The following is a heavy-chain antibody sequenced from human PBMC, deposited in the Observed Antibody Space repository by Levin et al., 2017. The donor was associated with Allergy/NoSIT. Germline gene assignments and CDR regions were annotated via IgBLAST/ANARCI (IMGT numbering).Heavy chain of an antibody. D-gene: IGHD6-19*01. CDR2: ISWDGGST. Sequence: QSGGSLRLSCAASGFTFDDYAMHWVRQAPGKGLEWVSLISWDGGSTNYADSVKGRFTISRDNSKNSLYLQMNNLKPEDTAFYYCAKGAVAVQALFDSWGQGILVTVSS. V-gene: IGHV3-43D*03. CDR3: AKGAVAVQALFDS. J-gene: IGHJ4*02. CDR1: GFTFDDYA.